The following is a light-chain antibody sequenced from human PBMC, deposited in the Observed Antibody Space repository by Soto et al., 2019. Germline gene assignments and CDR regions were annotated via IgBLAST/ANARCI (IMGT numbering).Light chain of an antibody. V-gene: IGKV1-5*03. J-gene: IGKJ5*01. Sequence: DIQMTQSPSTLSASVGDRVTITCRASQSISSWLAWYQQKPGKAPNLLIYKASSLESGVPSRFRGSGSGTEFTLTISSLQPDDFATYYCQQYNTYLITFGQGTRLEIK. CDR2: KAS. CDR3: QQYNTYLIT. CDR1: QSISSW.